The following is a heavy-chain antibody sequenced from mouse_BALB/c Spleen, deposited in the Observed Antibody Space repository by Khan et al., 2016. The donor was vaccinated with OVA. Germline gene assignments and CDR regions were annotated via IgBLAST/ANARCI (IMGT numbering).Heavy chain of an antibody. CDR1: GFTFSDYG. CDR2: LSNLAYSI. CDR3: ARSWAMDY. J-gene: IGHJ4*01. V-gene: IGHV5-15*02. Sequence: EVELVESGGGLVQPGGSRKLSCAASGFTFSDYGMAWVRQAPGKGPAWVAFLSNLAYSIYYADTVTGRFTISRENAKNTLYLEMSSLRSEDTAMYYCARSWAMDYWGQGTSVTVSS.